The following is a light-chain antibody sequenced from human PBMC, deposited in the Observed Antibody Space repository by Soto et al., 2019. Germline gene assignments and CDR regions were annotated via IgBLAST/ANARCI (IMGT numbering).Light chain of an antibody. V-gene: IGLV2-14*01. CDR3: SSYTRSSTYV. CDR1: SSDVGGYNY. Sequence: QSVRTQPASGSGAPGQGSTISCTGTSSDVGGYNYVSWYQQHPGKAPKLMIYDVSNRPSGVSNRFSGSKSGNTASLTISGLQAEDEADYYCSSYTRSSTYVFGTGTKVTVL. J-gene: IGLJ1*01. CDR2: DVS.